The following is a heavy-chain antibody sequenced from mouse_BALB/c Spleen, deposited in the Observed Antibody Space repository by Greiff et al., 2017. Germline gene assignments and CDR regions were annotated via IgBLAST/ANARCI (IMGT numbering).Heavy chain of an antibody. J-gene: IGHJ3*01. D-gene: IGHD2-1*01. V-gene: IGHV1-20*02. CDR2: INPYNGDT. Sequence: VQLQQPGAELVKPGASVKISCKASGYSFTGYFMNWVMQSHGKSLEWIGRINPYNGDTFYNQKFKGKATLTVDKSSSTAHMELRSLASEDSAVYYCARSDYGNYAWFAYWGQGTLVTVSA. CDR1: GYSFTGYF. CDR3: ARSDYGNYAWFAY.